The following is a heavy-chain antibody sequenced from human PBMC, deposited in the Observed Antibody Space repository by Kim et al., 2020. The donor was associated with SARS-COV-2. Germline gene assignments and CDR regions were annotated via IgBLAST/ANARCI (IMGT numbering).Heavy chain of an antibody. CDR1: GYSFTDDY. CDR3: ARRARLGVAVIAVDY. Sequence: ASVKVSCKAFGYSFTDDYIHWMLQAPGQGLEWMGWINPNSGLTNYAQKFQGRVTMTRDTSPSTAYLELRSQRSDDTAVHYCARRARLGVAVIAVDYW. D-gene: IGHD6-19*01. V-gene: IGHV1-2*02. J-gene: IGHJ4*01. CDR2: INPNSGLT.